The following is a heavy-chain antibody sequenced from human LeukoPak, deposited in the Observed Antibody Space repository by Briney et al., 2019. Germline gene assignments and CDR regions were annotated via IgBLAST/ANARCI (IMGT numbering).Heavy chain of an antibody. V-gene: IGHV4-39*02. CDR2: IYSSGTT. Sequence: PSETLSLTCTVSCGSIGINNYNGSWIRQPPGRGLEWIGAIYSSGTTYFNPSLRSRFTISVDTSNNPFSLNLRSATAAATALYYCACIPLKGFVGGHDIWGQGTLVTVSS. CDR3: ACIPLKGFVGGHDI. CDR1: CGSIGINNYN. J-gene: IGHJ1*01. D-gene: IGHD3-3*01.